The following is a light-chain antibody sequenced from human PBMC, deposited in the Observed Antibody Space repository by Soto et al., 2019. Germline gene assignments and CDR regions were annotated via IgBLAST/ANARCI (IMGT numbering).Light chain of an antibody. CDR2: DAS. J-gene: IGKJ5*01. Sequence: IVLTRSPATLSLSPGERATLSGRSSQSVKTLLVWYQQRPRQAPSLLIHDASHTAAGSPARFSGSGFGTDSTLTISSLEPEDAAVYYCQQRNNWLPLTVGQGTRLEIK. CDR3: QQRNNWLPLT. CDR1: QSVKTL. V-gene: IGKV3-11*01.